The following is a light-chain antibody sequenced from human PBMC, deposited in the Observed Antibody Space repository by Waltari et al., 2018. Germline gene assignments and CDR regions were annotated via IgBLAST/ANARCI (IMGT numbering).Light chain of an antibody. CDR2: DVT. V-gene: IGLV2-14*01. CDR3: SSYTSTSTSLV. CDR1: SRAAGGQNS. J-gene: IGLJ3*02. Sequence: QSALTQPASVAGSPGQSITISCTGPSRAAGGQNSVSWYQQHPGKAPKLMIYDVTKRPSGVSDRFSGSKSGNTASLTISGLQAEDEADYYCSSYTSTSTSLVFGGGTRLTVL.